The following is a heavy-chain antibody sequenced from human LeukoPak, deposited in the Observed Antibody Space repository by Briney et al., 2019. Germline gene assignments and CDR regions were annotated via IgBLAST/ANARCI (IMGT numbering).Heavy chain of an antibody. CDR3: AKDIGGDSGYDSYYYYGMDV. J-gene: IGHJ6*04. Sequence: GGSLRLSCAASGFTFDDYAMHWVRQAPGKGLEWVSLISWDGGSTYYADSVKGRFTISRDNSKNSLYLQMNSLRAEDTALYYCAKDIGGDSGYDSYYYYGMDVWGKGTTATVSS. V-gene: IGHV3-43D*04. CDR1: GFTFDDYA. D-gene: IGHD5-12*01. CDR2: ISWDGGST.